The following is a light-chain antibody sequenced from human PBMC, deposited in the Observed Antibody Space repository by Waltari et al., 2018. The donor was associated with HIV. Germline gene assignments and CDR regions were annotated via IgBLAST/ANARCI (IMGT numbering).Light chain of an antibody. V-gene: IGKV3-20*01. J-gene: IGKJ1*01. Sequence: IVLTQSPGPLSLSPGESGTLSCKTSQSVSSSFLAWYQQKFGQSPRLLIYGTSRRAIGISDKFTASGSGTDFTLSISRVEPEDSALYYCQQYGSASRWTFGQGTKVEI. CDR3: QQYGSASRWT. CDR2: GTS. CDR1: QSVSSSF.